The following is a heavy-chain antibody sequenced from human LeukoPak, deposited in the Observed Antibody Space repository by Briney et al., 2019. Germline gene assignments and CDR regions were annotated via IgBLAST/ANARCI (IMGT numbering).Heavy chain of an antibody. D-gene: IGHD3-10*01. Sequence: GGSLRLSCAPSGFDFSIHGMNWVRQAPGEGLEWLSSINFNGGRIYYEGCVKGRFNVSRDNSKNTVYLQMNSQRVEDAGVYYCAKGGRGSWAGNTGDWGQGTLVSVSS. CDR1: GFDFSIHG. J-gene: IGHJ4*02. CDR3: AKGGRGSWAGNTGD. V-gene: IGHV3-23*01. CDR2: INFNGGRI.